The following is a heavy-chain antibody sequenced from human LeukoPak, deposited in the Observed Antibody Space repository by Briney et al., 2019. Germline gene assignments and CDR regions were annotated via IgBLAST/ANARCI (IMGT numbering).Heavy chain of an antibody. CDR3: ARGFVPLEGPKYYFDY. CDR2: INHSGST. V-gene: IGHV4-34*01. Sequence: PSETLSLTCAVYGGSFSGYYWSWIRQPPGKGLEWIGEINHSGSTNYNPSLKSRVTISVDTSKNQFSLKLSSVTAADTAVYYCARGFVPLEGPKYYFDYWGQGTLVTVSS. D-gene: IGHD5-24*01. J-gene: IGHJ4*02. CDR1: GGSFSGYY.